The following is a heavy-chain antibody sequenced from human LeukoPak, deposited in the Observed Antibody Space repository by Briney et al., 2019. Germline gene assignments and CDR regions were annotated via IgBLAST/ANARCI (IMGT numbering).Heavy chain of an antibody. Sequence: KPSETLSLTCAVSGYSISSGYYWGWIRQPPGKGLEWIGSIYYSGSTYYNPSLKSRVTISVDTSKNQFSLKLSSVTAADTAVYYCARSPDCSSTSCYRGIYYFDYWGQGTLVTVSS. CDR1: GYSISSGYY. CDR2: IYYSGST. V-gene: IGHV4-38-2*01. J-gene: IGHJ4*02. D-gene: IGHD2-2*02. CDR3: ARSPDCSSTSCYRGIYYFDY.